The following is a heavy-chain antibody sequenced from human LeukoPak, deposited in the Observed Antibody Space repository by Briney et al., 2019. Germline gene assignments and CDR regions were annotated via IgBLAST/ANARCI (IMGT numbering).Heavy chain of an antibody. D-gene: IGHD3-10*01. CDR1: RYSISSDYY. J-gene: IGHJ3*02. CDR3: ARALWFGELPNAFDI. CDR2: THHSGST. Sequence: KSSETLSLTCTVSRYSISSDYYWGWIRQPPGRGLEWIGTTHHSGSTYYNPSLKSRVTISVDTSKNQFSLKLSSVTAADTAVYYCARALWFGELPNAFDIWGQGTMVTVSS. V-gene: IGHV4-38-2*02.